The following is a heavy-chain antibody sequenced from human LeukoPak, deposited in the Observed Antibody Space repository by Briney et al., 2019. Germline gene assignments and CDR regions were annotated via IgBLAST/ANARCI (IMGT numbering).Heavy chain of an antibody. J-gene: IGHJ4*02. D-gene: IGHD5-24*01. Sequence: SETLSLTCAVYGGSFSGYYWSWLRQPPGKGLEWIGEINHSGSTNYNPSLKSRVTISVDTSKNQFSLKLSSVTAADTAVYYCARATRDGYSRYYFDYWGQGTLVTVSS. CDR1: GGSFSGYY. V-gene: IGHV4-34*01. CDR3: ARATRDGYSRYYFDY. CDR2: INHSGST.